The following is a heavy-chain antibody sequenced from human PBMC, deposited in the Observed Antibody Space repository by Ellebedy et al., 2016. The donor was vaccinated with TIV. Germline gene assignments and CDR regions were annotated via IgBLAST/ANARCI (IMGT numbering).Heavy chain of an antibody. J-gene: IGHJ6*02. D-gene: IGHD6-13*01. Sequence: GESLKISXAASGFTFTNAWMNWVRQAPGKGLEWVGRIKSKTGGGTIDYAAPVKGRFTISRDESKATLYLQMNSLKIEDTAVYYCARTIPPAGNNYYFGVDVWGQGTTVTVSS. CDR2: IKSKTGGGTI. CDR3: ARTIPPAGNNYYFGVDV. CDR1: GFTFTNAW. V-gene: IGHV3-15*01.